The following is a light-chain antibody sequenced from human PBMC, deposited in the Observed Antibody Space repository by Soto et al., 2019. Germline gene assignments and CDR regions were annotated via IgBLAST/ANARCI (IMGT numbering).Light chain of an antibody. CDR2: DAS. V-gene: IGKV1-5*01. CDR3: QQYNTYSWT. CDR1: QSISSW. Sequence: DIQMTQSPSTPSASVGDRVTITCLASQSISSWLAWYQQKPGKAPKLLIYDASSLESGVPSRFSGSRSGTEFTLTISSLQPDDFATYYCQQYNTYSWTFGQGTKVDIK. J-gene: IGKJ1*01.